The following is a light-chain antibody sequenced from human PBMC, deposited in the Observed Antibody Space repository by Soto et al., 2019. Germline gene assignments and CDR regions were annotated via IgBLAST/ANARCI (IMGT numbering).Light chain of an antibody. Sequence: QSVLTQTPSVSGAPGQTITMSCTGSSSNIGAGYDVHWYQQLPGAAPRLLIYADNNRPSGVPDRFSASNSGTSASLAITGLQGEDEAVYYGQSYDTSLSGVIFGAGTKLTVL. J-gene: IGLJ2*01. V-gene: IGLV1-40*01. CDR3: QSYDTSLSGVI. CDR2: ADN. CDR1: SSNIGAGYD.